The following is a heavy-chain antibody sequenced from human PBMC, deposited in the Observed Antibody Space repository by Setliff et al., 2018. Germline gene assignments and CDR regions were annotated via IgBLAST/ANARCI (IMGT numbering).Heavy chain of an antibody. J-gene: IGHJ2*01. V-gene: IGHV4-4*07. Sequence: SETLSLTCTVSGGSISSYYWSWIRKPPGKGLEWIGRLSPSGNTNYSPSLKSRVTMSLDTSKNYFSLKLKSVTAADTAIYFCARGNYAYWYFDLWGRGTLVTVSS. CDR2: LSPSGNT. CDR3: ARGNYAYWYFDL. CDR1: GGSISSYY. D-gene: IGHD1-7*01.